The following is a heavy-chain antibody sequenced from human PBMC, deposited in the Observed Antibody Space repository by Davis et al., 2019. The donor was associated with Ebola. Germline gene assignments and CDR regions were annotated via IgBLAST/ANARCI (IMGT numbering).Heavy chain of an antibody. CDR2: IYYSGST. V-gene: IGHV4-30-4*01. D-gene: IGHD2-15*01. J-gene: IGHJ4*02. CDR3: ARGEVDCSGGSCYREEVFGY. CDR1: GGSISSGDYY. Sequence: SETLSLTCTVSGGSISSGDYYWSWIRQPPGKGLEWIGYIYYSGSTYYNPSLKSRVTISVDTSKNQFSLKLSSVTAADTAVYYCARGEVDCSGGSCYREEVFGYWGQGTLATVSS.